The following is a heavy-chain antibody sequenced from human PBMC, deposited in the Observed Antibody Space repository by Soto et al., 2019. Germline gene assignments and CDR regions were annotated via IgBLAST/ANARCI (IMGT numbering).Heavy chain of an antibody. CDR3: ARRGNSYGWLDGMDV. D-gene: IGHD5-18*01. CDR1: GGSISSYY. CDR2: IYYSGST. Sequence: SETLSLTCTVSGGSISSYYWSWIRQPPGKGLEWIGYIYYSGSTNYNPSLKSRVNISVDTSKNQFSLKLSSVTAADTAVYYCARRGNSYGWLDGMDVWGQGTTVTVSS. V-gene: IGHV4-59*08. J-gene: IGHJ6*02.